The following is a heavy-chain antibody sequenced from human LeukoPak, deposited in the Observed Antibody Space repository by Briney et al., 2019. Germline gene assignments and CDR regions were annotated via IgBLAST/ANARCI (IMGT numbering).Heavy chain of an antibody. Sequence: PGGSLRLSCAASGFTFSSYGMHWVRQAPGKGLEWVAVISYDGSNKYYADSVKGRFTISRDNSKNTLYLQMNSLRAEDTAVYYCAKDGAGYCSGGSCRDDAFDIWGQGTLVTVSS. CDR1: GFTFSSYG. CDR2: ISYDGSNK. J-gene: IGHJ3*02. D-gene: IGHD2-15*01. V-gene: IGHV3-30*18. CDR3: AKDGAGYCSGGSCRDDAFDI.